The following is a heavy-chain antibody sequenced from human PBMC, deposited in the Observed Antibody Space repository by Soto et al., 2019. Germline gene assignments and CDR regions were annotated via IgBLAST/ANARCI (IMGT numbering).Heavy chain of an antibody. CDR1: GFTFSSYA. CDR2: ISGSGGST. J-gene: IGHJ4*02. V-gene: IGHV3-23*01. Sequence: PGWSLRLSCAASGFTFSSYAMSLVRQAPGKGLEWGSAISGSGGSTYYADYVKGRFTISRDNSKNTLYLQMNSLRAEDTAVYYCAKDASGSYPAEYWGKGTLVTVSS. D-gene: IGHD1-26*01. CDR3: AKDASGSYPAEY.